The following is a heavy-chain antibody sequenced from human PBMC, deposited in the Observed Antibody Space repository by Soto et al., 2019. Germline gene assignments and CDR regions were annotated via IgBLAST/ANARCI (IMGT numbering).Heavy chain of an antibody. D-gene: IGHD2-15*01. J-gene: IGHJ4*02. Sequence: QVQLVQSGAEVKKPRASVKVSCKASGYAFTSYVISWVRQAPGQGLEWMGGISAYNGNTNYAQKLQGRVTMTTDTSTSTAYMELRSLRSDDTAVYYCVVAAQPYYFDYWGQGTLVTVSS. CDR3: VVAAQPYYFDY. V-gene: IGHV1-18*01. CDR2: ISAYNGNT. CDR1: GYAFTSYV.